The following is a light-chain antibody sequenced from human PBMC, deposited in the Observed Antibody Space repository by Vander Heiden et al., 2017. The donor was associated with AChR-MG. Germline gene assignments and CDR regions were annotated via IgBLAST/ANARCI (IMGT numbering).Light chain of an antibody. CDR2: WAS. CDR1: QSVLYTSKNKNY. Sequence: IVMTQSPDSLALSLGERATINCRSSQSVLYTSKNKNYLAWYQQKPGQPPKLLLYWASTRESGVPDRFSGSGSGTDFTLTISSLQAEDVAVYYCQQYYSTPRTFGQETKVGVK. CDR3: QQYYSTPRT. J-gene: IGKJ1*01. V-gene: IGKV4-1*01.